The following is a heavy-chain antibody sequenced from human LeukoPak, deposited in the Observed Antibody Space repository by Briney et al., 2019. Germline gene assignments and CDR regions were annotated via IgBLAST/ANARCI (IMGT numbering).Heavy chain of an antibody. CDR3: ARGRIAARRYYGMDV. V-gene: IGHV4-34*01. Sequence: SETLSLTCAGYGGSFSGYYWSWIRQPPGKGLEWIGEINHSGSTNYNPSLKSRVTISVDTSKNQFSLKLSSVTAADTAVYYCARGRIAARRYYGMDVWGQGTTVTVSS. D-gene: IGHD6-6*01. CDR2: INHSGST. CDR1: GGSFSGYY. J-gene: IGHJ6*02.